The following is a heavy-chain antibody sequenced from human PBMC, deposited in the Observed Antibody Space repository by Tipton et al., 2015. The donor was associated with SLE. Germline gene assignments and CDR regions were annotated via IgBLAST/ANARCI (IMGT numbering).Heavy chain of an antibody. Sequence: GSLRLSCAASGFTFSNAWMSWVRQAPGKGLEWVGRIKSKTDGGTTDYAAPVKGRFTISRDDSKNTLYLQMNSLKTEDTAVYYCTTDPPPIAAAAPVGVWGKGTTVTVSS. CDR3: TTDPPPIAAAAPVGV. J-gene: IGHJ6*04. CDR1: GFTFSNAW. V-gene: IGHV3-15*01. CDR2: IKSKTDGGTT. D-gene: IGHD6-13*01.